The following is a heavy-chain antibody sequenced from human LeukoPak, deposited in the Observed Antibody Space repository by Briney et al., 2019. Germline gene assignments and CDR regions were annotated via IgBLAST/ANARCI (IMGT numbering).Heavy chain of an antibody. CDR1: GFTFSSYS. D-gene: IGHD5-18*01. Sequence: GGSLRLPCAASGFTFSSYSMNWVRQAPGKGLEWISYISSSSSTIYYADSVKGRFTISRDNAKNSLYLQMSSLRDEDTAVYYCARGLGGYGFGYWGQGTLVTVSS. CDR3: ARGLGGYGFGY. CDR2: ISSSSSTI. V-gene: IGHV3-48*02. J-gene: IGHJ4*02.